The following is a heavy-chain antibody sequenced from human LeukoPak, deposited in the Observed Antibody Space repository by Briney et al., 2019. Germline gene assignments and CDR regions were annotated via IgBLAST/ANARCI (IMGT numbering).Heavy chain of an antibody. D-gene: IGHD3-22*01. V-gene: IGHV7-4-1*02. CDR2: ININTGKP. CDR1: GYAFRGYF. J-gene: IGHJ4*02. CDR3: ATIYYDTSGFV. Sequence: APGKGSCKGSGYAFRGYFMNWVRQAPGQGLEWMGWININTGKPTYAQGFTGRFVFSLDTSVSTAYLHISGLKAEDTAVYYCATIYYDTSGFVWGQGTLVTVSS.